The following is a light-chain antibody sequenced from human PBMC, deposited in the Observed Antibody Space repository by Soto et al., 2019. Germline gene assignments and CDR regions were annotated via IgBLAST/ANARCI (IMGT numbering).Light chain of an antibody. CDR1: QSVSTN. J-gene: IGKJ1*01. Sequence: IVMTQSPATLSVSPGQRATLSCRASQSVSTNLAWYQQKPGQAPRLLIYGASTRATGIPARFSGSGSGTEFTLPISGRQSDDFAVYYCQQYSNWPPWTFGQGTRVDFK. V-gene: IGKV3D-15*01. CDR2: GAS. CDR3: QQYSNWPPWT.